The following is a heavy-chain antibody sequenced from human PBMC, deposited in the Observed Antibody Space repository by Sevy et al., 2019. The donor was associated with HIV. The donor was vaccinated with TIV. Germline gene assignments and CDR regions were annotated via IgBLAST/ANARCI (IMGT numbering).Heavy chain of an antibody. Sequence: GGSLRLSCAASGFTFSTYAMSWLRQAPGKGLEWVSVISHSGGASSYGDSVKGRFTISRDNSKNTLYLQMNRPRAEDTAVYYCAKTTWGGSYRFDYWGQGTLVTVSS. D-gene: IGHD1-26*01. J-gene: IGHJ4*02. CDR2: ISHSGGAS. CDR1: GFTFSTYA. CDR3: AKTTWGGSYRFDY. V-gene: IGHV3-23*01.